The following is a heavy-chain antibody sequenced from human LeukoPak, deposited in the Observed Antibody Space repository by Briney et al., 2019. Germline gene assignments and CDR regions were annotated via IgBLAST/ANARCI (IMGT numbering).Heavy chain of an antibody. V-gene: IGHV3-66*01. J-gene: IGHJ6*02. CDR3: AREGREIAVAGIYYYYYGMDV. CDR1: GFTLSSNY. D-gene: IGHD6-19*01. CDR2: IYSGGST. Sequence: GGSLRLSCAASGFTLSSNYMSWVRQAPGKGLEWGAVIYSGGSTYYSDSVKGRFTISRDNSKNTLYLQMNSLRAEDTAVYYCAREGREIAVAGIYYYYYGMDVWGQGTTVTVSS.